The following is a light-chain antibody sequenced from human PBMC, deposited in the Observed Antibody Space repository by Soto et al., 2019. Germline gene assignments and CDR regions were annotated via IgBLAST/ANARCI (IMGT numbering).Light chain of an antibody. CDR1: QTISIW. CDR2: KAS. Sequence: DIQLTQSPSTLSGSVGDRVTITCRASQTISIWLAWYQQKPGKAPKLLIYKASTLKSGVPSRFSGSGSGTEFTLTISRLQPDDFATYYRQHYNSYSEAFGEGTKVDIK. CDR3: QHYNSYSEA. V-gene: IGKV1-5*03. J-gene: IGKJ1*01.